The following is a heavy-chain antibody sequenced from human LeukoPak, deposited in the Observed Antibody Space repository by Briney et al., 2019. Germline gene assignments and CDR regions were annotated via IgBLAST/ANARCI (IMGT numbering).Heavy chain of an antibody. V-gene: IGHV4-34*01. CDR3: ARGRYSSSSNGGAFDI. D-gene: IGHD6-13*01. J-gene: IGHJ3*02. Sequence: SETLSLTCAVYGGSFSGYYWRWIRQPPGKGLEWIGEINHSGSTNYNPSLKSRVTISVDTSKNQFSLKLSSVTAADTAVYYCARGRYSSSSNGGAFDIWGQGTMVTVSS. CDR1: GGSFSGYY. CDR2: INHSGST.